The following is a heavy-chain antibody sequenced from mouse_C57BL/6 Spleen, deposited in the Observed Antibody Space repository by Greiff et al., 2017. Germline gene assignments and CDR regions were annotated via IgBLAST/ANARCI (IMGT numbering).Heavy chain of an antibody. V-gene: IGHV5-9-1*02. J-gene: IGHJ4*01. CDR1: GFTFSSYA. Sequence: EVKLMESGEGLVKPGGSLKLSCAASGFTFSSYAMSWVRQTPEKRLAWVAYISSGGDYIYYADTVKGRFTISGDNARNTLYLQMSSLKSEDTAMYYCTRVGDYLYAMDYWGQGTSVTVSS. CDR2: ISSGGDYI. CDR3: TRVGDYLYAMDY. D-gene: IGHD5-5*01.